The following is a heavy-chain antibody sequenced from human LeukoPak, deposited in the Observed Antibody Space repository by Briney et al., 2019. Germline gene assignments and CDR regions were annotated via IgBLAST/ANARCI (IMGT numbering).Heavy chain of an antibody. J-gene: IGHJ4*02. Sequence: SGPTLVNPTETLTLTCTFSGFSLSTSAVSVAWVRQPPGKALEWLALIYCDYDTRYSPSLKSRISITKDTSKNQVFLTMTNMVPVDTATYYCAHHYRCNFYNTHYGSMYLDYWGPGALVTVSS. CDR3: AHHYRCNFYNTHYGSMYLDY. CDR2: IYCDYDT. CDR1: GFSLSTSAVS. V-gene: IGHV2-5*02. D-gene: IGHD2-2*01.